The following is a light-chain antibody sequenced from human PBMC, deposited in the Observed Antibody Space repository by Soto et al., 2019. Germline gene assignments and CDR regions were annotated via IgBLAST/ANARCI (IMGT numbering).Light chain of an antibody. CDR1: QSISRY. Sequence: DIQMTPYPSSLSASVGDRVTITCRASQSISRYLNWYQQKPGKAPKLLIYAASILQSGVPSRFSGSESGTDFTLTISSLQPDDIVIRRRQRSTLCPFT. J-gene: IGKJ3*01. V-gene: IGKV1-39*01. CDR3: QRSTLCPFT. CDR2: AAS.